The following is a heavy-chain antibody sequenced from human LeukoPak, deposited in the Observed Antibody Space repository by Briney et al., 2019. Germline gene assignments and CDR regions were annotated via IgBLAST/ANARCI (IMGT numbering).Heavy chain of an antibody. D-gene: IGHD6-19*01. V-gene: IGHV4-39*01. CDR2: IYYSGST. J-gene: IGHJ5*02. CDR3: ARRGSGWLSNKRTNWFDP. Sequence: SETLSLTCTVSGGSISTSNYYWGWIRQPPGKGLEWIGSIYYSGSTYYNPSLKSRVTISVDTSKNQFSLKLSSVTAADTAVYYCARRGSGWLSNKRTNWFDPWGQGTLVTVSS. CDR1: GGSISTSNYY.